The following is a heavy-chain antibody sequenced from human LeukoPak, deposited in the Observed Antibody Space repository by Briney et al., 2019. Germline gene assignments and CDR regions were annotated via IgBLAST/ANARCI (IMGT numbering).Heavy chain of an antibody. CDR3: SRGRRDGYTGPWYFDL. V-gene: IGHV4-34*01. CDR2: INYSGST. CDR1: GGSFSGYY. J-gene: IGHJ2*01. D-gene: IGHD5-24*01. Sequence: SETLSLTCAVYGGSFSGYYWSWIRQPPGKGLEWIGEINYSGSTNYNPSLESRVTISVDTSKNQFSLKLSSVTAADTAVYYCSRGRRDGYTGPWYFDLRGRGTLVTVSS.